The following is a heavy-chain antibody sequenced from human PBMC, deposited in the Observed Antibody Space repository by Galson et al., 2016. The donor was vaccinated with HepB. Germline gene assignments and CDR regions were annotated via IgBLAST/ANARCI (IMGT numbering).Heavy chain of an antibody. Sequence: SLRLSCAASGFTFSSYGMHWVRQAPGKGLEWVSSISSSSYIYYADSVKGRFTISRDNAKNSLYLQMNSLRAEDTAVYYCARATHTITYYYDSSGYKVDAFDIWGQGTMVTVSS. J-gene: IGHJ3*02. CDR2: ISSSSYI. CDR1: GFTFSSYG. CDR3: ARATHTITYYYDSSGYKVDAFDI. D-gene: IGHD3-22*01. V-gene: IGHV3-21*01.